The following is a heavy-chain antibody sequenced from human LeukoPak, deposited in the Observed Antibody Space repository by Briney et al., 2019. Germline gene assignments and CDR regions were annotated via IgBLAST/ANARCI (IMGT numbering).Heavy chain of an antibody. CDR2: IKYDGREK. J-gene: IGHJ4*02. D-gene: IGHD1-26*01. V-gene: IGHV3-7*03. CDR3: AKGGKWDVTPFDY. Sequence: PGGSLRLSCTSSGFPFSSRWMHWVRQVPGKGPEWVANIKYDGREKYYVDSVKGRFSISRDNAKNSLYLQMNSLRADDTAVYYCAKGGKWDVTPFDYWGQGTLVTVSS. CDR1: GFPFSSRW.